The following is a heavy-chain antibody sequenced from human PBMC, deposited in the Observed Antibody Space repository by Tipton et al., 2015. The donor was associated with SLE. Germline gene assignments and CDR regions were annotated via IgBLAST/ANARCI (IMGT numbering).Heavy chain of an antibody. J-gene: IGHJ4*02. V-gene: IGHV4-38-2*02. CDR1: GYSISSGFY. CDR3: ARARDGYNQLFDY. CDR2: IYHSGST. D-gene: IGHD5-24*01. Sequence: LRLSCTVSGYSISSGFYWGWIRQPPGKGLEWIGNIYHSGSTNYNPSLKSRVTISVDTSKNQFSLKLSSVTAADTAVYYCARARDGYNQLFDYWGQGTLVTVSS.